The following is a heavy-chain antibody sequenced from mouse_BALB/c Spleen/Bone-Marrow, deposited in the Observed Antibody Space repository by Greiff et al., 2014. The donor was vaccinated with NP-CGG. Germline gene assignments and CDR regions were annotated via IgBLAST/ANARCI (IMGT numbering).Heavy chain of an antibody. J-gene: IGHJ4*01. CDR2: ISSGGSNT. V-gene: IGHV5-6*01. Sequence: EVQLQESGGDLVKPGGSLKLSCAASGFTFSSYGMSWGRQTPDKRLEWVATISSGGSNTYYPDSVKGRFTISRDNAKNTLYLQMSSLKSEDTAMYYCARHQRYYAVDYWGQGTSVTVSS. CDR3: ARHQRYYAVDY. CDR1: GFTFSSYG.